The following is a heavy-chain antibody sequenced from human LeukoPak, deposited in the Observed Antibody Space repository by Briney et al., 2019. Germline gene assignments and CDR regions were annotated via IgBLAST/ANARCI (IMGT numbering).Heavy chain of an antibody. Sequence: SETLSLTCAVYGGSFSGYHWSWIRQPPGKGLEWIGEINHSGSTNYNPSLKSRVTISVDTSKNQFSLKLSSVTAADTAVYYCARYYYDSSGYYYNAFDIWGQGTMVTVSS. CDR2: INHSGST. V-gene: IGHV4-34*01. J-gene: IGHJ3*02. CDR1: GGSFSGYH. D-gene: IGHD3-22*01. CDR3: ARYYYDSSGYYYNAFDI.